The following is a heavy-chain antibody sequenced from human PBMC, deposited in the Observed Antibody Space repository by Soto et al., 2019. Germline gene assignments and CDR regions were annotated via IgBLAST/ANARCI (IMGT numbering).Heavy chain of an antibody. CDR3: ARCSLVVIPVPGCDP. V-gene: IGHV4-31*03. D-gene: IGHD2-15*01. CDR2: IYYNGNT. Sequence: SETLSLTCTVSGGSISSGGYYWSWIRQHPGRGLEWIGYIYYNGNTYYNPSLKSRVTVSVDTSKNQFSLNVRSVTAADTAVYYCARCSLVVIPVPGCDPCGQGTLVTVS. CDR1: GGSISSGGYY. J-gene: IGHJ5*02.